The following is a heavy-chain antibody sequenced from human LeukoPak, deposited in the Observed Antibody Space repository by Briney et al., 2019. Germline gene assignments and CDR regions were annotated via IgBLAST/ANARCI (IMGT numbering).Heavy chain of an antibody. CDR2: VNTNTGNP. J-gene: IGHJ5*02. Sequence: GASVKVSCKASGYTFTSYAMNWVRQAPGQGLEWMGWVNTNTGNPTYAQGFTGRFVFSLDTSVSTAYLQISSLKAEDTAVYYCARGTGVVVVAAAKHNWFDPWGQGTLVTVSS. CDR1: GYTFTSYA. CDR3: ARGTGVVVVAAAKHNWFDP. D-gene: IGHD2-15*01. V-gene: IGHV7-4-1*02.